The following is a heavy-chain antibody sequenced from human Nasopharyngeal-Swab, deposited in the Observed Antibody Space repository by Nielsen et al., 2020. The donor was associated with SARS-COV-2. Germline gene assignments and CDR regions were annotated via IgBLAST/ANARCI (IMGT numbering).Heavy chain of an antibody. Sequence: ASVKVSCKASGYTFTSYGISWVRQAPGQGLEWMGWINPNSGGTNYAQKFQGRVTMTRDTSISTAYMELSRLRSDDTAVYYCARVRADRYSSSWDFDYWGQGTLVTVSS. D-gene: IGHD6-13*01. CDR2: INPNSGGT. V-gene: IGHV1-2*02. CDR1: GYTFTSYG. CDR3: ARVRADRYSSSWDFDY. J-gene: IGHJ4*02.